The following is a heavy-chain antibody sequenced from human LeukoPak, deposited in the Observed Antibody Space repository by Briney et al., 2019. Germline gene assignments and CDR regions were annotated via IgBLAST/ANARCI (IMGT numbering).Heavy chain of an antibody. V-gene: IGHV1-8*01. CDR3: ARAAAMVRGVIIWYNWFDP. J-gene: IGHJ5*02. CDR1: GYTFTSYD. Sequence: ASVKVSCKASGYTFTSYDINWVRQATGQGLEWMGWMNPNSGNTGYAQKFQGRVTMTRNTSISTAYMELSSLRSEDTAVYYRARAAAMVRGVIIWYNWFDPWGQGTLVTVSS. D-gene: IGHD3-10*01. CDR2: MNPNSGNT.